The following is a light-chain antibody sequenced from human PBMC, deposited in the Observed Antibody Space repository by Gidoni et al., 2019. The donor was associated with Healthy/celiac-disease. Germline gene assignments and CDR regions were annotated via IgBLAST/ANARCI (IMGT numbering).Light chain of an antibody. V-gene: IGKV2-28*01. J-gene: IGKJ3*01. CDR2: LGS. CDR3: MQALQTLRFT. CDR1: QSLLHSNGYNY. Sequence: DIVMTQSPRALPVTPGEPASISCRSSQSLLHSNGYNYLDWYLQKPGQSPQLLIYLGSNRASGVPDRFSGSGSGTDFPLKISRVEAEDVGVYYCMQALQTLRFTFGPGTKVDIK.